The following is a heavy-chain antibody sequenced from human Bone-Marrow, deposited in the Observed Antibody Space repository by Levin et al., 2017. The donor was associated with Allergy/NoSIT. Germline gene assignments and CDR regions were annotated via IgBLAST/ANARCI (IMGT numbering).Heavy chain of an antibody. CDR3: ARYGAWSFEC. CDR2: INRDGGDV. J-gene: IGHJ4*02. Sequence: GESLKISCASSGFTFSGYWMAWVRQAPGKGLEWVAYINRDGGDVYYADSIKGRFTISRDNARNSLDLQMNSLRVEDTAVYYCARYGAWSFECWGQGTLVTVSS. CDR1: GFTFSGYW. D-gene: IGHD2-8*01. V-gene: IGHV3-7*02.